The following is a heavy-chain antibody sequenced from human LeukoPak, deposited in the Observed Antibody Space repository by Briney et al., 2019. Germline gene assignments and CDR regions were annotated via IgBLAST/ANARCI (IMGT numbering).Heavy chain of an antibody. V-gene: IGHV3-7*01. CDR2: IKQDGSEK. J-gene: IGHJ4*02. CDR3: ARVLRRDSGYGGDGFDY. Sequence: QPGASLRLSCAASGFTFSTYWMSWVRQAPGKGLEWVANIKQDGSEKYYVDSVKGRFTISRDNAKNSLYLQMNSLRAEDTAVYYCARVLRRDSGYGGDGFDYWGQGTLVTVSS. D-gene: IGHD5-12*01. CDR1: GFTFSTYW.